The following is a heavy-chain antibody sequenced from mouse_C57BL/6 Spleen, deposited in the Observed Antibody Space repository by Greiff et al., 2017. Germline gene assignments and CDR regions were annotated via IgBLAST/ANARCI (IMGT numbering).Heavy chain of an antibody. Sequence: DVQLVESGGDLVKPGGPLKLPCAASGFTFSSSGMSWVRQTPDKRLEWVATISSGGSYTYNPDSVKGRITISRDNDKNTLYRQMSSLKSEDTAMYYCARHEGDGYFDYWGQGTTLTVSS. V-gene: IGHV5-6*01. CDR1: GFTFSSSG. CDR3: ARHEGDGYFDY. D-gene: IGHD2-3*01. CDR2: ISSGGSYT. J-gene: IGHJ2*01.